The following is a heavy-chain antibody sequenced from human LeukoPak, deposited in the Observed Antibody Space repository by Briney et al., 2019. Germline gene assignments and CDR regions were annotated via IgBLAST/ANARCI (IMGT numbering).Heavy chain of an antibody. CDR1: GDSVSSKSAA. J-gene: IGHJ4*02. CDR3: ARTAMRVVDS. V-gene: IGHV6-1*01. D-gene: IGHD5-18*01. CDR2: TYYRSKWYN. Sequence: SQTLSLTCAISGDSVSSKSAAWNWIRQSPSRDLEWLGRTYYRSKWYNEYAVSVKSRVIINPDTSKNQFSLQLNSMTPEDTAVYYCARTAMRVVDSWGQGTLVTVSS.